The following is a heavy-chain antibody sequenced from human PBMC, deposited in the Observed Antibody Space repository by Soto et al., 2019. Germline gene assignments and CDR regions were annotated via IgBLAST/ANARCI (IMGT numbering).Heavy chain of an antibody. CDR3: ARTLVAYSYQNWFDP. D-gene: IGHD5-18*01. V-gene: IGHV4-39*01. CDR1: GGSISSSSYY. CDR2: IYYSGST. J-gene: IGHJ5*02. Sequence: QLQLQESGPGLVKPSETLSLTCTVSGGSISSSSYYWGWIRQPPGKGLEWIGSIYYSGSTYYNPSLKSRVTISVDTSKNQFSLKLSSVTAADTAVYYCARTLVAYSYQNWFDPWGQGTLVTVSS.